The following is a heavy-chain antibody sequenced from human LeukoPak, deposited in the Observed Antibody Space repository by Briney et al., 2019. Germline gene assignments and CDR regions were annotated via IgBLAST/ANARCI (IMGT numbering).Heavy chain of an antibody. V-gene: IGHV1-8*03. CDR2: LNLNSGNT. CDR1: GYTFTSYD. D-gene: IGHD3-3*01. J-gene: IGHJ4*02. CDR3: ASADYDFWSGYLKVYYFDY. Sequence: ASVKVSCKASGYTFTSYDINWVRQATGQGLEWMGGLNLNSGNTGYAQKFQGRVTITTDESTSTAYMGLSSLRSEDTAVYYCASADYDFWSGYLKVYYFDYWGQGTLVTVSS.